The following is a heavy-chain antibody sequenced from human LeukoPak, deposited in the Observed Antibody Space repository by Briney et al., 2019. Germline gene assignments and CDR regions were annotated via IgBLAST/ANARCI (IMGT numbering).Heavy chain of an antibody. D-gene: IGHD6-13*01. J-gene: IGHJ4*02. Sequence: GRSLRLSCAASGFTFDDHAMHWVRQAPGKGLEWVSGISWNSGSIGYADSVKGRFTISRDNAKNSLYLQMNSLRAEDMALYYCAKAGPRLSWYFDYWGQGTLVTVSS. CDR1: GFTFDDHA. CDR3: AKAGPRLSWYFDY. CDR2: ISWNSGSI. V-gene: IGHV3-9*03.